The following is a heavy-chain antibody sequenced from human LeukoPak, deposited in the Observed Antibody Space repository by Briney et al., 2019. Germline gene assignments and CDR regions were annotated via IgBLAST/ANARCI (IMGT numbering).Heavy chain of an antibody. J-gene: IGHJ5*02. D-gene: IGHD3-10*01. Sequence: SVKVSCKASGGTFSSYAISWVRQAPGQGLEWMGGIIPIFGTANYAQKFQGRVTITTDESTSTAYMELSSLRSEDTAVYYCARDGLLWFGSLGWFDPWGQGTLVTVSS. CDR2: IIPIFGTA. CDR3: ARDGLLWFGSLGWFDP. V-gene: IGHV1-69*05. CDR1: GGTFSSYA.